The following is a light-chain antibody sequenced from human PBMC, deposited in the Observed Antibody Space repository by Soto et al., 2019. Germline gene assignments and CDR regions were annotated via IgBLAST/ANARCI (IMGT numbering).Light chain of an antibody. V-gene: IGKV3-11*01. CDR1: QSVSSY. J-gene: IGKJ5*01. CDR2: DAS. CDR3: QQRSNWPSIT. Sequence: EIVLTQSPATLGLSPGERATLSCRASQSVSSYLAWYQQKPGQAPRLLISDASNRAPGIPVRFSGSGFGTDFTLTISSLEAEDSAVYYCQQRSNWPSITFGQGTRLEI.